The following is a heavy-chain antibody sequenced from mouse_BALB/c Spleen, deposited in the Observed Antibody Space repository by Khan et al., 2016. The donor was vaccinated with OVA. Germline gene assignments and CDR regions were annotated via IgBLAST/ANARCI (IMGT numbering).Heavy chain of an antibody. D-gene: IGHD1-1*01. V-gene: IGHV3-5*02. CDR3: ARHFYYGAMDY. Sequence: EVKLQESGPGLVKPSQTVSLTCTVTGISITTGNYRWSWIRQFPVNKLEWIGYIYYSGTVTYNPSLTCRTTITRETSKNQFFLEMNSLTAEDTATYYFARHFYYGAMDYWGQRTSVPFSS. J-gene: IGHJ4*01. CDR1: GISITTGNYR. CDR2: IYYSGTV.